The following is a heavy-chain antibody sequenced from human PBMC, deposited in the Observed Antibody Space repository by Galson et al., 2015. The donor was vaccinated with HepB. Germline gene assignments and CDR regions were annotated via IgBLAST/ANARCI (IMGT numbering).Heavy chain of an antibody. CDR2: ISYDGSNK. CDR1: GFTFSSYA. Sequence: SLRLSCAASGFTFSSYAMHWVRQAPGKGLEWVAVISYDGSNKYYADSVKGRFTISRDNSKNTLYLQMNSLRAEDTAVYYCARDQFDAFDTWGQGTMVTVSS. V-gene: IGHV3-30*04. CDR3: ARDQFDAFDT. J-gene: IGHJ3*02.